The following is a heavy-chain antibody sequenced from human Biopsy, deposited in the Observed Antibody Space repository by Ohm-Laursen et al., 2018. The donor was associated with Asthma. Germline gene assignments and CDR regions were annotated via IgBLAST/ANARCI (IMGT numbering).Heavy chain of an antibody. Sequence: TLSLTCIVSPGSINDYYWNWIRQFPGKGLEWIGYVHSSGSTRFSPSLKSRVTVSVDTSVDQVSLKLSSVSAADTAIYYCARATSTWSQSGPHFFDHWGPGTLVTVSS. D-gene: IGHD6-13*01. V-gene: IGHV4-59*01. J-gene: IGHJ5*02. CDR2: VHSSGST. CDR1: PGSINDYY. CDR3: ARATSTWSQSGPHFFDH.